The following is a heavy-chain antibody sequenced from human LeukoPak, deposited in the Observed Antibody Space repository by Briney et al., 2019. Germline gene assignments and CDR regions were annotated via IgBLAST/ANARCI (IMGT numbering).Heavy chain of an antibody. CDR1: GFTFSSYA. Sequence: PGGSLRLSCAASGFTFSSYAMSWVRQAPGKGLEWISAISGSGGSTYYADSVKGRFTISRDNSKNTLYLQMNSLRAEDTAVYYCAKDSRVVGATHDYWGQGTLVTVSS. D-gene: IGHD1-26*01. CDR3: AKDSRVVGATHDY. CDR2: ISGSGGST. V-gene: IGHV3-23*01. J-gene: IGHJ4*02.